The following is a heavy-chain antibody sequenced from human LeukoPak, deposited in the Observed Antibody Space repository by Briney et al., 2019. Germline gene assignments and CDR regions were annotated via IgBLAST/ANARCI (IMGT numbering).Heavy chain of an antibody. CDR3: ATTRMVRGVPFDY. Sequence: ASVKVSCKASGYTFTNYYIHWVRQAPGQGLEWMGIINPSGGSTTYAQKFQGRVTMTRDTSTSTVYMELSSLRSGDTAVYYCATTRMVRGVPFDYWGQGTLVTVSS. CDR2: INPSGGST. V-gene: IGHV1-46*01. D-gene: IGHD3-10*01. J-gene: IGHJ4*02. CDR1: GYTFTNYY.